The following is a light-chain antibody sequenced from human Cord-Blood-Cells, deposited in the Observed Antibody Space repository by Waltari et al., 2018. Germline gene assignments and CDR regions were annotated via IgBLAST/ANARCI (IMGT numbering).Light chain of an antibody. Sequence: QSALTQPPSASGSPGQSVTISCTGTRSDVGGYNYVSWYQQHPGKAPKLMLYEVSKRPPGGPDHFSGTKSGNTACRTVSGLQAEDEADYYGSSSAGSNKFDGFGTGTKVTVL. CDR1: RSDVGGYNY. CDR3: SSSAGSNKFDG. CDR2: EVS. V-gene: IGLV2-8*01. J-gene: IGLJ1*01.